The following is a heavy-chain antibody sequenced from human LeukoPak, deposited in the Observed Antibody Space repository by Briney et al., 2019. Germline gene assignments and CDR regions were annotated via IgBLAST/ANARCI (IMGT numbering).Heavy chain of an antibody. V-gene: IGHV3-21*01. CDR1: GFTFSTYS. D-gene: IGHD3-22*01. J-gene: IGHJ3*02. Sequence: GGSLRLSCAAPGFTFSTYSMNWVRQAPGKGLEWVSSITSSSSYIYYADSVKGRFTISRDNAKNSLYLQMNSLRAEDTAVYYCARDYYYDSSGYYYGDAFDIWGQGTMVTVSS. CDR2: ITSSSSYI. CDR3: ARDYYYDSSGYYYGDAFDI.